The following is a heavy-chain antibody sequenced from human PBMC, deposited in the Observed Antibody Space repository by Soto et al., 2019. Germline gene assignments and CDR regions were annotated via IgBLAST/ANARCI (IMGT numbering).Heavy chain of an antibody. D-gene: IGHD2-15*01. CDR3: AKRRGAGGHFDY. Sequence: RWSLRLSCAASGFTFTSYAMGWFRQAPGKGLECVSVVSRGGSTHYADSVTGRFIVSRDNSKNTVSLQMNSLRADDTAVYYCAKRRGAGGHFDYWGQGALVTVSS. J-gene: IGHJ4*02. V-gene: IGHV3-23*01. CDR1: GFTFTSYA. CDR2: VSRGGST.